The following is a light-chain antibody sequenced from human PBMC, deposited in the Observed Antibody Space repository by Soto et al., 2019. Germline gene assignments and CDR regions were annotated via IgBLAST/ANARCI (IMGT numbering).Light chain of an antibody. J-gene: IGKJ2*01. V-gene: IGKV1-33*01. CDR3: QHYHNLPMYT. CDR1: LDIDNY. Sequence: DIQMTQSPSSLSASVGDRVTITCQASLDIDNYLNWYQQKPGEVPKLVIYDASILETGVPSRFSGSGSGTDFTFTISSLQPEDVATYYCQHYHNLPMYTFGQGTRLEIK. CDR2: DAS.